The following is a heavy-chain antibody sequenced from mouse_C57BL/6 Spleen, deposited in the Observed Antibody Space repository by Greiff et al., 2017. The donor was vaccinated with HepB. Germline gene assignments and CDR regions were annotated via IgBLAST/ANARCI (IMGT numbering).Heavy chain of an antibody. J-gene: IGHJ4*01. D-gene: IGHD2-3*01. V-gene: IGHV5-17*01. CDR3: ARRWLLLYAMDY. CDR2: ISSGSSTI. Sequence: DVQLVESGGGLVKPGGSLKLSCAASGFTFSDYGMHWVRQAPEKGLEWVAYISSGSSTIYYADTVKGRFTISRDNAKNTLFLQMTSLRSEDTAIYYCARRWLLLYAMDYWGQGTSVTVSS. CDR1: GFTFSDYG.